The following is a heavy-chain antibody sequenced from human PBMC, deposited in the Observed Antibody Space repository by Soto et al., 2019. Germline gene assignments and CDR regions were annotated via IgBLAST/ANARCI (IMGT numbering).Heavy chain of an antibody. CDR3: ARGVSNSGAYYTGPSAYDL. J-gene: IGHJ3*01. Sequence: QVQLVQSGAVVKKPGSSVEVSCKASGGTFNGYGISWVRQAPGQGIEWMGGTVPVFDTSKYAPRFQGRVTITADKSTSTAYMELSSVRSADTAIYFCARGVSNSGAYYTGPSAYDLWGQGTLVIVSS. V-gene: IGHV1-69*06. CDR2: TVPVFDTS. CDR1: GGTFNGYG. D-gene: IGHD3-10*01.